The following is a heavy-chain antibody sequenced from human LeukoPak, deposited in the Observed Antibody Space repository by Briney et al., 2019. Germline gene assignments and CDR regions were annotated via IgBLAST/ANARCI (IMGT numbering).Heavy chain of an antibody. Sequence: SVKVSCKASGGNFRNYAISWVRQAPGQGLEGMGGIIPMFGTGKYAQEFQGRVTLTADESTSTAYMELSRLRSDDTAVYYCARELNQAAYFDYWGQGTLVTVSS. J-gene: IGHJ4*02. V-gene: IGHV1-69*13. CDR3: ARELNQAAYFDY. CDR2: IIPMFGTG. CDR1: GGNFRNYA. D-gene: IGHD6-25*01.